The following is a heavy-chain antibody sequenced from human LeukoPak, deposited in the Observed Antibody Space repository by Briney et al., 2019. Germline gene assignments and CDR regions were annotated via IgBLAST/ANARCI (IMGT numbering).Heavy chain of an antibody. Sequence: GGSLRLSCAASGVTFADYAMHWVRQAPGQGLEWVSGISRIIGSIDYAQTVKGRFTISRDNAKTSMYLQMSSPRAEDTALYYCAKDLEWELRGWGFDYWGQGTLVTVSS. V-gene: IGHV3-9*01. CDR1: GVTFADYA. J-gene: IGHJ4*02. CDR2: ISRIIGSI. CDR3: AKDLEWELRGWGFDY. D-gene: IGHD1-26*01.